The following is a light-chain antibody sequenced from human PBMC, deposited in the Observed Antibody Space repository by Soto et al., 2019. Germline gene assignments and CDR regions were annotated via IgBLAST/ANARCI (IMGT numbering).Light chain of an antibody. CDR2: DVS. V-gene: IGLV2-14*01. CDR3: SSYTSSSTLVV. CDR1: SSDVGAFDF. J-gene: IGLJ2*01. Sequence: QSALTQPASVSGSPGQSITISCTGTSSDVGAFDFGSWYQQYPGKAPKLMIYDVSNRPSGVSNRFSGSKSGNTASLTISGLQAEDEADYYCSSYTSSSTLVVFGGGTKLTVL.